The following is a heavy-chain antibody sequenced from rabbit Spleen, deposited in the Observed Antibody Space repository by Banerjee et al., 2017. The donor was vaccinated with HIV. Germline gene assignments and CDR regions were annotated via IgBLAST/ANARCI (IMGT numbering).Heavy chain of an antibody. CDR1: GVSFSGDSY. V-gene: IGHV1S40*01. J-gene: IGHJ6*01. CDR2: IDTGSSGFT. D-gene: IGHD1-1*01. CDR3: ARDTSSSFSSYGMDL. Sequence: QSLEESGGDLVKPGASLTLTCTASGVSFSGDSYMSWVRQAPGKGLEWIGCIDTGSSGFTYFASWAQGRFTISKTSSTTVTLQMTSLTAADTATYFCARDTSSSFSSYGMDLWGPGNLVTVS.